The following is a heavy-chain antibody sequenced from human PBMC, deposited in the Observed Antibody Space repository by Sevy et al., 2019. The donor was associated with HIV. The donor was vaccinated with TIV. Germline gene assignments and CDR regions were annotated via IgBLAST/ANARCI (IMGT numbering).Heavy chain of an antibody. V-gene: IGHV1-24*01. CDR2: FDPQRGKI. Sequence: ASVKVSCQVFEYSLNELSIHWVRQAPGKGLEWMGGFDPQRGKIIYAQKSQGRVTMTEDTSTETAYMELSNLRSEDTAVYYCTTDVHLGDFRLWDDWGQGTRVTVSS. D-gene: IGHD4-17*01. J-gene: IGHJ4*02. CDR1: EYSLNELS. CDR3: TTDVHLGDFRLWDD.